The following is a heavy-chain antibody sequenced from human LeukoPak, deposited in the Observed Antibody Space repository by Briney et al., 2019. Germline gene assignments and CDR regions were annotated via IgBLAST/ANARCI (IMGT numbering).Heavy chain of an antibody. D-gene: IGHD3-9*01. V-gene: IGHV1-2*02. CDR1: GYTFTGYY. CDR3: TQQAILTGYYPWGGVNWFDP. Sequence: GASVKVSCKASGYTFTGYYMHWVRQAPGQGLEWMGWINPNSGGTNYAQKFQGRVTMTRDTSISTAYMELSRLRSDDTAVYYCTQQAILTGYYPWGGVNWFDPWGQGTLDTVSS. J-gene: IGHJ5*02. CDR2: INPNSGGT.